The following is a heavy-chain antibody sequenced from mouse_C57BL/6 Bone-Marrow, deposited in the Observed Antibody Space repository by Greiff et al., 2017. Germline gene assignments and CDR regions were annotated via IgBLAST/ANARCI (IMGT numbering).Heavy chain of an antibody. D-gene: IGHD2-3*01. CDR2: IHPNSGST. Sequence: VQLQQPGAELVKPGASVKLSCKASGYTFTSYWMHWVKQRPGQGLEWIGMIHPNSGSTNYNEKFKSKATLTVDKSSSTAYMQLSSLTSEDSAVYYCARESGLLLRLDYWGQGTTLTVSS. V-gene: IGHV1-64*01. CDR1: GYTFTSYW. CDR3: ARESGLLLRLDY. J-gene: IGHJ2*01.